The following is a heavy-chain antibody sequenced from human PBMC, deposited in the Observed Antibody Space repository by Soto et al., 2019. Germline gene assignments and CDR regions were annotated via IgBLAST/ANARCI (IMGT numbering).Heavy chain of an antibody. CDR2: IYYGGNA. Sequence: SETLSLTCTVSGGSISNYYWSWVRQPPGKGLEWIGYIYYGGNANYNPSLKSRVTISADTSKNQISLELNSVTAADTAVYYCARLATASHLWGQGTQVTVSS. V-gene: IGHV4-59*01. D-gene: IGHD6-13*01. J-gene: IGHJ5*02. CDR1: GGSISNYY. CDR3: ARLATASHL.